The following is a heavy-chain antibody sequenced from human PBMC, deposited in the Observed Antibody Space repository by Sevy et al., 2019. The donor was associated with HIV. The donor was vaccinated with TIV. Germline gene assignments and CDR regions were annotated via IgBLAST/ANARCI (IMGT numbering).Heavy chain of an antibody. Sequence: GGCLRLSCTASGFNFGDYAMSWCRQAPGKGLEWIGFIRSKTYGGNTDYAASVKGRCTSSRDDSNSIASLQMNSLKTDDTALYYCARVRGTISPDYYFGMDVWGQGTTVSVSS. CDR1: GFNFGDYA. J-gene: IGHJ6*02. CDR2: IRSKTYGGNT. CDR3: ARVRGTISPDYYFGMDV. D-gene: IGHD3-9*01. V-gene: IGHV3-49*03.